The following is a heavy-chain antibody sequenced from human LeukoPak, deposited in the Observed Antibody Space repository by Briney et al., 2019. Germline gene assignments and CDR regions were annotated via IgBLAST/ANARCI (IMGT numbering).Heavy chain of an antibody. CDR1: GYTFTSYY. CDR3: ARNGGLGPSYYYYMDV. D-gene: IGHD3-16*01. J-gene: IGHJ6*03. Sequence: GASVKVSCKASGYTFTSYYMHWVRQAPGQGLEWMGIINPSGGSTSYAQKFQGRVTMTRDTSTSTVYMELSSLRSEDTAVYYCARNGGLGPSYYYYMDVWGKGTTVTVSS. CDR2: INPSGGST. V-gene: IGHV1-46*01.